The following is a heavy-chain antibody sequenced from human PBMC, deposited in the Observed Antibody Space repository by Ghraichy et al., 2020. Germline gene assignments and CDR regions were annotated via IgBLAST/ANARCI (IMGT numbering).Heavy chain of an antibody. J-gene: IGHJ1*01. Sequence: GGSLRLSCAGSGFTFSSYWMTWVRQAPGKGLEWVANIKQDGNEKHYVDSVQGRFTISRDNAQNSLFLQMNSLRAEDTAVYYCVRDPIGFSSGRTAEYFQHWGQGTLVTVSS. CDR1: GFTFSSYW. V-gene: IGHV3-7*03. CDR3: VRDPIGFSSGRTAEYFQH. D-gene: IGHD6-19*01. CDR2: IKQDGNEK.